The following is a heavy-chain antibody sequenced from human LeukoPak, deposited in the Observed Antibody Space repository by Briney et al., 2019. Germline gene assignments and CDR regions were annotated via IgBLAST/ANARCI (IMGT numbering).Heavy chain of an antibody. CDR1: GYSFTGYY. CDR3: ARDYSGEWEQLTGWWFDP. D-gene: IGHD1-26*01. CDR2: INPYSGDT. J-gene: IGHJ5*02. Sequence: ASVKVSCKASGYSFTGYYIHWVRRAPGQGLAWMGWINPYSGDTTYAQKFQGRLTVTRDMSTRTVYMELSDLRPEDTAVYYCARDYSGEWEQLTGWWFDPWGQRTLVIVSS. V-gene: IGHV1-2*02.